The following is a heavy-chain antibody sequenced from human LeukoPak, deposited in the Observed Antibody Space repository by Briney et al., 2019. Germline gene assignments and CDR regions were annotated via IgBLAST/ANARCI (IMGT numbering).Heavy chain of an antibody. D-gene: IGHD6-13*01. J-gene: IGHJ4*02. CDR2: IYYSGST. CDR3: ARARLEFWYEVYYFDY. V-gene: IGHV4-59*01. Sequence: MPSETLSLTCTVSGGSISSYYWSWIRQPPGKGLEWIGYIYYSGSTNYNPSLKSRVTISVDTSKNQFSLKLSSVTAADTAVYYCARARLEFWYEVYYFDYWGQGTLVTVSS. CDR1: GGSISSYY.